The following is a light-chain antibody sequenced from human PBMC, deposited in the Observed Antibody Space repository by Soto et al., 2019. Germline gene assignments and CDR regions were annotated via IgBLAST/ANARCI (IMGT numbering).Light chain of an antibody. CDR2: EVS. Sequence: QSALTQPASVSGSPGQSITISCTGTSDYNSVSWYQHHPGKAPKLMIYEVSNRPSGVSNRFSGSKSGNTASLTISGLQAEDEADYYCSSYINSITFVVFGGGTKLTVL. J-gene: IGLJ2*01. CDR1: SDYNS. V-gene: IGLV2-14*01. CDR3: SSYINSITFVV.